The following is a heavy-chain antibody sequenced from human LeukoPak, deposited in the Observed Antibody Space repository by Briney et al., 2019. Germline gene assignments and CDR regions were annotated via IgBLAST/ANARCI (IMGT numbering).Heavy chain of an antibody. Sequence: GGSLRLSCAASGFTFSSYAMTWVRQAPGKGLEWVSGITGSGGSTYYADSVKGRFTISRDNFKNTLYLQMNSLRAEDTAVYYCAKDKLGLELSSSWGQGTLVTVSA. D-gene: IGHD1-7*01. CDR2: ITGSGGST. J-gene: IGHJ5*02. V-gene: IGHV3-23*01. CDR3: AKDKLGLELSSS. CDR1: GFTFSSYA.